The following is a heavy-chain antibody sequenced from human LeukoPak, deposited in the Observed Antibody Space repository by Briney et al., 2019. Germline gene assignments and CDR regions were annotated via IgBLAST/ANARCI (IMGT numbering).Heavy chain of an antibody. CDR2: ITSNGGST. CDR1: GFTFSSYT. Sequence: GGSLRLSCAVSGFTFSSYTMHWVRQAPGKGLEYVSAITSNGGSTYYANSVKGRFTISRDNSKNTLYLQMRSLRVEDMAVYYCARSRGLDLHYYYMDVWGKGTTVTVSS. V-gene: IGHV3-64*01. J-gene: IGHJ6*03. D-gene: IGHD3-10*01. CDR3: ARSRGLDLHYYYMDV.